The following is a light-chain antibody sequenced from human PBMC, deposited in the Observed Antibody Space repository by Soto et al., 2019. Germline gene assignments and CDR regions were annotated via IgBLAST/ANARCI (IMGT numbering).Light chain of an antibody. CDR3: SSYTSTSTVV. CDR2: EVT. Sequence: QSALTQPASVSGSPGQSITISCTGTSIDVGGYNYVSWYQQHPGKVPKLMIYEVTNRPSGVSNRFSGSKSGSTASLTISGLQVEDEADYYCSSYTSTSTVVFGGGTKLTVL. V-gene: IGLV2-14*01. CDR1: SIDVGGYNY. J-gene: IGLJ2*01.